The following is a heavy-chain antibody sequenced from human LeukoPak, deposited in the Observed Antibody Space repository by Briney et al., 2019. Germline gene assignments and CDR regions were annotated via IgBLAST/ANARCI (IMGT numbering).Heavy chain of an antibody. V-gene: IGHV3-74*01. CDR3: ARESVTTSFDY. CDR2: INSDGSST. D-gene: IGHD4-17*01. J-gene: IGHJ4*02. CDR1: GFTFSSYW. Sequence: GGSLRLSCAASGFTFSSYWMHWVRQAPGEGLVWVSRINSDGSSTSYADSVKGRFTISRDNAKNTLYLQMNSLRAEDTAVYYCARESVTTSFDYWGQGTLVTVSS.